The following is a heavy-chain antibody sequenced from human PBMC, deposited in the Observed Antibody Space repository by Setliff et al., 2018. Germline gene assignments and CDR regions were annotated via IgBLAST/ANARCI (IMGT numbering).Heavy chain of an antibody. D-gene: IGHD5-12*01. CDR1: GFSITNGYY. J-gene: IGHJ4*02. V-gene: IGHV4-38-2*01. Sequence: LSLTCAVSGFSITNGYYWGWIRQSPGKQLEWIGNIFQSGITFYNPSLKSRVTISLDPSQNQFSLKLRSLTAADTAVYFCARVGGLLVATMPFDYWGPGTLVTVSS. CDR3: ARVGGLLVATMPFDY. CDR2: IFQSGIT.